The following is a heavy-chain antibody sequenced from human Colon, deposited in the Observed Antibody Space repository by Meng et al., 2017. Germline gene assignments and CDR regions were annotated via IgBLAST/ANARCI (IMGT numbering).Heavy chain of an antibody. CDR1: GFTSSSYW. CDR2: ISKDGSEK. Sequence: GASMKISCAAAGFTSSSYWRYWVRGAPGRGVEWGASISKDGSEKYPQNSVKGRITVSRDNATNSLSLQMSSRRAEDTAVYYGARDGGYYTFDYWGQGALVTVSS. V-gene: IGHV3-7*01. J-gene: IGHJ4*02. D-gene: IGHD2-2*02. CDR3: ARDGGYYTFDY.